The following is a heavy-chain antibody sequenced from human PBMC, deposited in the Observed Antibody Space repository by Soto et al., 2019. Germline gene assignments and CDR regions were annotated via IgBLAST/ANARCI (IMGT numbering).Heavy chain of an antibody. CDR1: GASVSTGY. D-gene: IGHD3-16*01. V-gene: IGHV4-59*02. CDR3: AQSYYDATGFAVDP. CDR2: MYFGGSF. Sequence: SETLSLTCTVSGASVSTGYWSWIRQAPGKGLEWIGFMYFGGSFNYNPSLTSRATISVDTSKNQFSLKLTSVTAADTAVYYCAQSYYDATGFAVDPWGQGTPVT. J-gene: IGHJ5*02.